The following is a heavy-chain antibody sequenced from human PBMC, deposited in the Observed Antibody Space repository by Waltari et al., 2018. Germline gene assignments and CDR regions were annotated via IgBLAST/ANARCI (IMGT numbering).Heavy chain of an antibody. CDR2: INHSGST. Sequence: QVQLQQWGAGLLKPSETLSLTCGVYGGSFSGYQRSRIRQPPGKGLEWIGEINHSGSTNYNPSLKSRVTISVDTSKNQFSLKLSSVTAADTAVYYCARYYYDSSGYVDYWGQGTLVTVSS. CDR1: GGSFSGYQ. D-gene: IGHD3-22*01. J-gene: IGHJ4*02. CDR3: ARYYYDSSGYVDY. V-gene: IGHV4-34*01.